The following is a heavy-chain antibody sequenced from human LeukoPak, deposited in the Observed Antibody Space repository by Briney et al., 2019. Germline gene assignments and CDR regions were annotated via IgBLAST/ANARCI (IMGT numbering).Heavy chain of an antibody. Sequence: SETLSLTCAVYGGSFSGYYWSWIRQPPGKGLEWIGEINHSGSTNYNPSLKSRVTISVDTSKNQFSLKLSSVTAADTAVYYCARSRIAARRLYFDNWGQGTLVTVSS. D-gene: IGHD6-6*01. J-gene: IGHJ4*02. CDR3: ARSRIAARRLYFDN. CDR2: INHSGST. CDR1: GGSFSGYY. V-gene: IGHV4-34*01.